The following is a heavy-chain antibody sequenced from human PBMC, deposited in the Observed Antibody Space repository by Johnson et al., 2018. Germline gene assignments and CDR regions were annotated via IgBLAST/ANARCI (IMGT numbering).Heavy chain of an antibody. J-gene: IGHJ6*03. CDR1: GFTFSDYY. D-gene: IGHD3-10*01. CDR3: ARGHYGSGSYYNYYYYYMDV. Sequence: QVQLVESGGGLVKPGGSLRLSCAASGFTFSDYYMSWIRQAPGKGLEWVSYISSSGSIIYYADSVKGRFTISRDNAKNSLYLQMNSLRAEGTAVYYCARGHYGSGSYYNYYYYYMDVWGKGTTVTVSS. V-gene: IGHV3-11*04. CDR2: ISSSGSII.